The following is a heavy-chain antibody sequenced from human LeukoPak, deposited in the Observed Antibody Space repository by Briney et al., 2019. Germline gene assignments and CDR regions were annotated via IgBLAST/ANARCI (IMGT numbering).Heavy chain of an antibody. CDR1: GGSISSSSYY. D-gene: IGHD4-17*01. CDR3: ARDLRMTTVTKEEGYYGMDV. J-gene: IGHJ6*02. V-gene: IGHV4-39*07. Sequence: SETLSLTCTVSGGSISSSSYYWGWIRQPPGKGLEWIGSIYYSGSTYYNPSLKSRVTISVDTSKNKFSLKLSSVTAADTAVYYCARDLRMTTVTKEEGYYGMDVWGRGTTVTVSS. CDR2: IYYSGST.